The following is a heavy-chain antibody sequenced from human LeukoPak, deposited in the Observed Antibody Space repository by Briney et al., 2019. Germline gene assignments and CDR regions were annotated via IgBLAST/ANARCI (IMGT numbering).Heavy chain of an antibody. D-gene: IGHD3-9*01. CDR1: GLTFSSYG. CDR2: IWYDGSNK. Sequence: PGRSLRLSCAASGLTFSSYGMHWVRQAPGKGLEWVAVIWYDGSNKYYADSVKGRFTISRDNSKNTLYLQMNSLRAEDTAVYYCARDRDILTGYYYGMDVWGQGTTVTVSS. J-gene: IGHJ6*02. CDR3: ARDRDILTGYYYGMDV. V-gene: IGHV3-33*01.